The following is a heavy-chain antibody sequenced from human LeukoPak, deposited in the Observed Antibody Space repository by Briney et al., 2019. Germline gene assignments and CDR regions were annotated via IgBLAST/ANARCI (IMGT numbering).Heavy chain of an antibody. V-gene: IGHV4-59*11. CDR2: IHYCEWT. CDR1: GDSIHNHQ. CDR3: ARVQIVSPTIRYDP. Sequence: SYTLSLTCTVSGDSIHNHQWRWLRQPPGRGVEWIGYIHYCEWTNYHPPLKSRVTISIDTSKHQFFLTMNSVTSLDTDVYYFARVQIVSPTIRYDPWGEGALVAVSS. J-gene: IGHJ5*02. D-gene: IGHD3-9*01.